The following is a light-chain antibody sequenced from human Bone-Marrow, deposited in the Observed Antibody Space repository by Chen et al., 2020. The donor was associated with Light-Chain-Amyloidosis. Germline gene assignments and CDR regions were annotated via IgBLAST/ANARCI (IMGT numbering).Light chain of an antibody. V-gene: IGLV3-21*02. CDR3: KVWDTSSSHVI. J-gene: IGLJ2*01. CDR2: DDS. CDR1: NVGSKS. Sequence: SYVLTQPPSVSVAPGQPARIICGENNVGSKSVHWYQQKPGQAPVLVVYDDSDRPSGIPGRFSGSNSGKTATLTGSSVEVGEEAENCRKVWDTSSSHVIFGGGSRLTVL.